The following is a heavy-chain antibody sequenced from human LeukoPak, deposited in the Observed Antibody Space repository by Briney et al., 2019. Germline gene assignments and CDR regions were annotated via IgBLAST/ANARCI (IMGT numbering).Heavy chain of an antibody. CDR2: ISGSGGST. V-gene: IGHV3-23*01. D-gene: IGHD1-26*01. CDR3: ASGIRAFDN. CDR1: GFTFSCYA. J-gene: IGHJ4*02. Sequence: GGSLRLSCAAPGFTFSCYAMSWVRQAPGKGLEWVSGISGSGGSTYYADSVKGRCTISRDNSKNTLYLQMNSLRGEDTAVYYCASGIRAFDNWGQGTLVTVSA.